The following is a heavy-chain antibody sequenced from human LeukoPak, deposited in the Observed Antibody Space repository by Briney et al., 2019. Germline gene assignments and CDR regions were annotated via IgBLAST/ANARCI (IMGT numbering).Heavy chain of an antibody. D-gene: IGHD1-26*01. CDR2: IYYSGST. CDR3: ARVNVGAFDI. CDR1: GGSISSSSYF. Sequence: SETLSLTCTVSGGSISSSSYFWGWIRQPPGKGLEWIGSIYYSGSTYYNPSLKSRVTISVDTSKNQFSLKLSSVTAADTAVYYCARVNVGAFDIWGQGTMVTVSS. J-gene: IGHJ3*02. V-gene: IGHV4-39*07.